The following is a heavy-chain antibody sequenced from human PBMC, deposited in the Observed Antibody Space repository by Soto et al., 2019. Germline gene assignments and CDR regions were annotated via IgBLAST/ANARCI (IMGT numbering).Heavy chain of an antibody. CDR3: ARRAETNGWNGFGADKYYFDF. J-gene: IGHJ4*02. CDR2: MNPNTGNS. CDR1: GYTFTSYD. Sequence: QVQLVQSGAEVRKPGASVKVSCEASGYTFTSYDIYWVRQATGQGLEWMGWMNPNTGNSAYAQKFQGRVTVTSDTSINTVHMELRSLRSEDTAVYYCARRAETNGWNGFGADKYYFDFWGQGTLVTVSS. D-gene: IGHD1-1*01. V-gene: IGHV1-8*01.